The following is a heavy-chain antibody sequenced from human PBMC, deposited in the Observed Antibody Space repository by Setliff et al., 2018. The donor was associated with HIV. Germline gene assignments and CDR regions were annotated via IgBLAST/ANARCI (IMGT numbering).Heavy chain of an antibody. J-gene: IGHJ4*02. V-gene: IGHV3-74*01. CDR2: LNSDGRST. Sequence: GGSLRLSCAASGFTFSSYSMYWVRQAPGKGLMWVSRLNSDGRSTTYADSVKGRFTISRDNARNSLYLQLNSLRAEDTAVYYCARQDVGAYAPLRYWGQGTLVTVSS. CDR3: ARQDVGAYAPLRY. D-gene: IGHD5-12*01. CDR1: GFTFSSYS.